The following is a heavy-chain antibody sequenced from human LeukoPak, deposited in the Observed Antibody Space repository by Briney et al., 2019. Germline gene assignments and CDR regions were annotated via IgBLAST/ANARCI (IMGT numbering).Heavy chain of an antibody. V-gene: IGHV1-18*01. J-gene: IGHJ4*02. CDR2: ISAYNGNT. CDR1: GYTFTSYG. D-gene: IGHD3-10*01. Sequence: ASVKVSCKASGYTFTSYGISWARQAPGQGLEWMGWISAYNGNTNYAQKLQGRVTMTTDTSTSTAYMELRSLRSDDTAVYYCARYGSGSYYNGNFDYWGQGTLVTVSS. CDR3: ARYGSGSYYNGNFDY.